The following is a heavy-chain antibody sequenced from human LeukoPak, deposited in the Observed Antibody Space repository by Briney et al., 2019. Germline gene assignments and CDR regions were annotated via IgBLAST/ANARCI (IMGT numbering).Heavy chain of an antibody. CDR3: ASARPTSSWTAFDI. CDR2: IWFDGNNK. CDR1: GFTVSSKY. V-gene: IGHV3-33*08. D-gene: IGHD6-13*01. Sequence: PGGSLRLSCAASGFTVSSKYMSWVRQAPGKGLEWVTIIWFDGNNKYYADSVKGRFTISRDNSKYTLYLQMNSLRAEDTAVYYCASARPTSSWTAFDIWGQGTMVTVSS. J-gene: IGHJ3*02.